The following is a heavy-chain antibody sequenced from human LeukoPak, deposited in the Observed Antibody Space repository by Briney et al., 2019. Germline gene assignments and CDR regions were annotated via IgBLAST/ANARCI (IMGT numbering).Heavy chain of an antibody. CDR3: ARQFGPYSSSWYNWFDP. D-gene: IGHD6-13*01. Sequence: SETLSLTCAVYGGSFSGYYWSWIRQPPGKGLEWIGEINHSGSTNYIPSLKSRVTISVDTSKNQFSLKLSSVTAADTAVYYCARQFGPYSSSWYNWFDPWGQGTLVTVSS. CDR2: INHSGST. V-gene: IGHV4-34*01. CDR1: GGSFSGYY. J-gene: IGHJ5*02.